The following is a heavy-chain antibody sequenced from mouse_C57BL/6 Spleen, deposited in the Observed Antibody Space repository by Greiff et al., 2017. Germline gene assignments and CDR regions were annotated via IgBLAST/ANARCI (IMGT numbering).Heavy chain of an antibody. CDR1: GYTFTSYW. D-gene: IGHD2-4*01. CDR2: IYPGSGSP. J-gene: IGHJ2*01. Sequence: QVQLQQPGAELVKPGASVKMSCKASGYTFTSYWITWVKQRPGKGLEWIGDIYPGSGSPNYNEKFKRKATLTGDTSSSTAYMQLSSQTCEDSAVYHCASGDYGPDYWGQGTTLTVSS. V-gene: IGHV1-55*01. CDR3: ASGDYGPDY.